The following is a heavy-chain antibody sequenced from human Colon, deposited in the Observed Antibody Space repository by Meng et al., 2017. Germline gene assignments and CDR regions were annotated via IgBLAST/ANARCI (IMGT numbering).Heavy chain of an antibody. J-gene: IGHJ5*02. V-gene: IGHV4-39*01. CDR2: IGHSGIT. CDR3: VRSSGWVRTGFDP. D-gene: IGHD6-19*01. CDR1: GGSISTSGYY. Sequence: QPQLQESGPGLGKPSEAPALTCRVSGGSISTSGYYWGGIRQPPGKGLEWIGSIGHSGITYYTPSLKSRVTVSIDTSKSQFSLKLTSVTAADTVVYYCVRSSGWVRTGFDPWGQGTLVTVSS.